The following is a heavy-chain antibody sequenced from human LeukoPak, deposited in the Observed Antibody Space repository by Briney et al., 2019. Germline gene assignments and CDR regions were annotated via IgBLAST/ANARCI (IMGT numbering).Heavy chain of an antibody. CDR3: ARDRELGY. V-gene: IGHV4-34*01. Sequence: PSETLSLTCAVYGGSFSDYYWTWIRQPPGKGLEWIGEITHSGSTNYNPSLKSRVTISVDTSKNHFSLKVNSVTAADTAVYYCARDRELGYWGQGTLVTVSS. CDR1: GGSFSDYY. CDR2: ITHSGST. J-gene: IGHJ4*02. D-gene: IGHD3-10*01.